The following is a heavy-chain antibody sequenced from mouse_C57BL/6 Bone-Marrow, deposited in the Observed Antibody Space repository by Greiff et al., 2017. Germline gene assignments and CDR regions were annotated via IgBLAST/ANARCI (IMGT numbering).Heavy chain of an antibody. CDR2: IYPGDGDP. CDR1: GYAFSSSW. J-gene: IGHJ3*01. Sequence: VQLQQSGPELVKPGASVKISCKASGYAFSSSWMNWVKQRPGQGLEWIGRIYPGDGDPNYNGKFKGKATLTADKSSSTAYMQLSSLTSEDSAVYYCARKGYGDSFAYWGQGTLVTVSA. D-gene: IGHD2-13*01. CDR3: ARKGYGDSFAY. V-gene: IGHV1-82*01.